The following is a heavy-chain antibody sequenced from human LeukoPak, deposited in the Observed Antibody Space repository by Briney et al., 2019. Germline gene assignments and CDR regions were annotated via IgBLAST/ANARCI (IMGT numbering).Heavy chain of an antibody. V-gene: IGHV4-59*01. CDR1: GGSISSYY. D-gene: IGHD1-26*01. CDR2: IYYSGST. J-gene: IGHJ5*02. Sequence: ETLSLTRTVSGGSISSYYWSWIRQPPGRGLEWIGYIYYSGSTNYNPSLKSRVTISVDTSKNQFSLKLSSVTAADTAVYFCARGRSYFWFDPWGQGTLVTVSS. CDR3: ARGRSYFWFDP.